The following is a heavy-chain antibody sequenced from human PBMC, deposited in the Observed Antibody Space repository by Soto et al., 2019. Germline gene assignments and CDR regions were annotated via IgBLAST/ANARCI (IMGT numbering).Heavy chain of an antibody. V-gene: IGHV4-4*02. J-gene: IGHJ6*02. CDR2: IYHSGST. CDR3: ARVSGSYYYGMDV. CDR1: GGSISSSNW. D-gene: IGHD3-10*01. Sequence: QVQLQESGPGLVKPSGTLSLTCAVSGGSISSSNWWSWVRQPPGKGLEWIGEIYHSGSTNYNPSLXXRXAISVDKSNNQFSLTLSSVTAADTAVYYCARVSGSYYYGMDVWGQGTTVTVSS.